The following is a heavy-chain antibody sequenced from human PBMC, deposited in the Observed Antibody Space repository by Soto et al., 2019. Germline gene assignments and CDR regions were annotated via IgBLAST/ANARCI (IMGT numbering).Heavy chain of an antibody. V-gene: IGHV3-23*01. CDR3: RQRSSSRPDFAYRMEV. CDR2: ISGSAFSGST. Sequence: EVQLLESGGGLVQPGGSLRLSCAASGFTFSDHAMSWVRQAPGKGLEWVSAISGSAFSGSTHYADSVQGRFTISRDNSMNTPFLQMNRLGAEDTALYLCRQRSSSRPDFAYRMEVWGQGTTVNLPS. D-gene: IGHD6-6*01. CDR1: GFTFSDHA. J-gene: IGHJ6*01.